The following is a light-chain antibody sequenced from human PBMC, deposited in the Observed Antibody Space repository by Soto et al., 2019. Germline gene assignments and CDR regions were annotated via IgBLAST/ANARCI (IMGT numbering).Light chain of an antibody. V-gene: IGLV2-14*01. Sequence: QSALTQPASVSGSPGQSITISCTGTSSDVGGYNYVSWYQQHPGKAPKLMIYDVSNRPPGVSIRFSGSKSGKTASLTISGLQAEDEADYYCSSFTSSRTVVFGGGTKVTVL. CDR3: SSFTSSRTVV. J-gene: IGLJ2*01. CDR2: DVS. CDR1: SSDVGGYNY.